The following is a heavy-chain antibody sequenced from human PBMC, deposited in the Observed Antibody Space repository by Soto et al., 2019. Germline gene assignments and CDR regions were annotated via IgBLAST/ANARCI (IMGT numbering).Heavy chain of an antibody. D-gene: IGHD3-16*01. CDR3: AREGGDGVDY. CDR2: IYYSGST. V-gene: IGHV4-31*03. CDR1: GGSISSGSYY. Sequence: QVQLQESGPGLVKPSQTLSLTCTVSGGSISSGSYYWTWIRQHPGKGLEWIGYIYYSGSTYYNPSLKSRVTISVDTSKSQFSLKLTSLTAADTGVYFCAREGGDGVDYWGQGTLVTVAS. J-gene: IGHJ4*02.